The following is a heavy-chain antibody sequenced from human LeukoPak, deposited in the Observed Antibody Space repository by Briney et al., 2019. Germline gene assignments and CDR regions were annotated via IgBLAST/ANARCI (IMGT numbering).Heavy chain of an antibody. CDR3: ASQIAAEYFQH. D-gene: IGHD6-13*01. V-gene: IGHV3-21*01. Sequence: GGSLRLSCAASGFTFSSYSMNWVRQAPGKGLEWVSSISSSSSYIYYADSVKGRFTISRDNAKNSLYLQMNSLRAEDTAVYYCASQIAAEYFQHWGQGTLVTVSS. CDR2: ISSSSSYI. CDR1: GFTFSSYS. J-gene: IGHJ1*01.